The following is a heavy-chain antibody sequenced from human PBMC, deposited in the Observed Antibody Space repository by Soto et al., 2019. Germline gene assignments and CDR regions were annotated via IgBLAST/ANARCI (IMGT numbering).Heavy chain of an antibody. CDR1: GFTFSNYW. D-gene: IGHD3-22*01. CDR3: LRESYDYYDGAAFDS. V-gene: IGHV3-74*01. CDR2: INSDGSIT. Sequence: GGSLRLSCAASGFTFSNYWMHWVRQAPGKGLIWVSRINSDGSITTYADSVKGRFTISRDNAKKTLYLQMNSLRAEDTAVYYSLRESYDYYDGAAFDSWGQEPLVTVSS. J-gene: IGHJ4*02.